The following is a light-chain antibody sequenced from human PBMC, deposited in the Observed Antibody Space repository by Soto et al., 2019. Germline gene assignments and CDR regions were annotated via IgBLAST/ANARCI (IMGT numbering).Light chain of an antibody. CDR3: QQSYSTPWT. V-gene: IGKV1-39*01. CDR1: QIISSY. Sequence: DIQMTQSPSSLSASVGDRVTITCRASQIISSYLNWYQQKPGKAPKLLIYAASSLQSGVPSRFRGNGSGTDFTITISSLQPEDFANYYCQQSYSTPWTFGQGTKVEIK. CDR2: AAS. J-gene: IGKJ1*01.